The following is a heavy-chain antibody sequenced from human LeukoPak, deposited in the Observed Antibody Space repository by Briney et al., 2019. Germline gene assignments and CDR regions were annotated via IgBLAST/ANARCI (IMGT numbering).Heavy chain of an antibody. CDR2: IYSGGDT. CDR1: GFTVSSNY. V-gene: IGHV3-53*01. CDR3: ARVAKYSRGVDAFDI. Sequence: GGSLRLSCAASGFTVSSNYMSWVRQAPGKGLEWVSLIYSGGDTYYADSVKGRFTISRDNSKNTLFLQMNSLRAEDTAVYYCARVAKYSRGVDAFDIWGQGTMVTVSS. D-gene: IGHD6-19*01. J-gene: IGHJ3*02.